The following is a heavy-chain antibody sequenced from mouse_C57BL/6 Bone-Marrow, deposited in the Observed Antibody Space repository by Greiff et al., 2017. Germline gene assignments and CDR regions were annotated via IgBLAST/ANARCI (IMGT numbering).Heavy chain of an antibody. D-gene: IGHD2-2*01. V-gene: IGHV1-62-2*01. CDR2: FYPGSGSI. CDR3: AGREGDGYDWYFDV. Sequence: QVQLQQSGAELAKPGASVKLSCKASGYTFTEYTINWVKQRSGQGLEWIGWFYPGSGSIKYNEKFKDKATLTADKSSSTAYMELSRLTSEDSAVYFCAGREGDGYDWYFDVWGTGTMVTVSS. CDR1: GYTFTEYT. J-gene: IGHJ1*03.